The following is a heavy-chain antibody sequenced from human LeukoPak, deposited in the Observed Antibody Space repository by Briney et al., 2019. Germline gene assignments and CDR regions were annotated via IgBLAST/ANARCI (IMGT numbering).Heavy chain of an antibody. V-gene: IGHV4-59*08. D-gene: IGHD2-2*02. J-gene: IGHJ3*02. CDR2: IYYSGST. CDR1: GGSISSYY. Sequence: SETLSLTCTVSGGSISSYYWSWIRQPPGKGLEWIGYIYYSGSTNYNPSLKSRVTISVDTSKNQFSLKLSSVTAADTAVYYCAGVGTAAILAFDIWGQGTMVTVSS. CDR3: AGVGTAAILAFDI.